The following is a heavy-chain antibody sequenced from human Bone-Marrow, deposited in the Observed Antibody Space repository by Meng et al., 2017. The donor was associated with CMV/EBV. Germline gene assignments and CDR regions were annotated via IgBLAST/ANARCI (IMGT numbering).Heavy chain of an antibody. D-gene: IGHD3-22*01. CDR3: AHLRPQGWLPHPYIFDH. V-gene: IGHV2-5*01. Sequence: GLDLEWLAHIYWNDDKRYSPFLRSRLTIMKDTSKNDIVLTMINLDPADTATYFCAHLRPQGWLPHPYIFDHWGQGTLVTVSS. CDR2: IYWNDDK. J-gene: IGHJ4*02.